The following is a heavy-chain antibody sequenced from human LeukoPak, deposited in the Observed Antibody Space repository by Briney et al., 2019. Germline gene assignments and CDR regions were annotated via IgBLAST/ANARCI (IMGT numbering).Heavy chain of an antibody. CDR3: ARQSGDFWSGYYPTHYFDY. Sequence: SETLSLTCTVSGGSISSYYWSWTRQPPGKGLEWIGYIYYSGSTNYNPSLKSRVTISVDTSKNQFSLKLSSVTAADTAVYYCARQSGDFWSGYYPTHYFDYWGQGTLVTVSS. V-gene: IGHV4-59*08. J-gene: IGHJ4*02. D-gene: IGHD3-3*01. CDR1: GGSISSYY. CDR2: IYYSGST.